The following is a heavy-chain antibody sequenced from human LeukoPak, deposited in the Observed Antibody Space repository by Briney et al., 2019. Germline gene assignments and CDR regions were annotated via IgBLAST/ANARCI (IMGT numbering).Heavy chain of an antibody. CDR2: IRDDGSNK. D-gene: IGHD4-17*01. V-gene: IGHV3-30*02. CDR3: ANLLEMTTVTENAFDI. J-gene: IGHJ3*02. Sequence: PGGSLRLSCAASGFSVSSYGMHWVRQAPGKGLEWVAFIRDDGSNKYYADSVKGRFTISRDNSKNTLYLQMNSLRAEDTGVYYCANLLEMTTVTENAFDIWGQGTMVTVSS. CDR1: GFSVSSYG.